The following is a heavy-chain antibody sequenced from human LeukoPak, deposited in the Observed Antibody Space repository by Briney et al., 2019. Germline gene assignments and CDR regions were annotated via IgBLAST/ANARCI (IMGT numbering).Heavy chain of an antibody. V-gene: IGHV3-11*01. CDR1: GFTFSSYG. Sequence: GGSLRLSCAASGFTFSSYGMSWIRQAPGKGLEWVSYISSSGSTIYYADSVKGRFTISRDNAKNSLYLQMNSLRAEDTAVYYCARGAYYYDSSGYSPGLDAFDIWGQGTMVTVSS. D-gene: IGHD3-22*01. J-gene: IGHJ3*02. CDR2: ISSSGSTI. CDR3: ARGAYYYDSSGYSPGLDAFDI.